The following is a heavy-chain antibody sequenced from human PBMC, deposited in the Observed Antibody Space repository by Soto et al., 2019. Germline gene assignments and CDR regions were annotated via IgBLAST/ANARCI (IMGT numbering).Heavy chain of an antibody. V-gene: IGHV3-23*01. D-gene: IGHD4-4*01. CDR1: GFTFASYA. CDR3: GKVMTDYSKAVGDD. Sequence: GSLRLSCTTSGFTFASYAMTWVRQAPGRGLEWVSSITTGGINTHYADFVRGRFTISRDNSKNTVYLEMKSLSAEDTAIYYCGKVMTDYSKAVGDDWGQGTLVTVSS. CDR2: ITTGGINT. J-gene: IGHJ4*02.